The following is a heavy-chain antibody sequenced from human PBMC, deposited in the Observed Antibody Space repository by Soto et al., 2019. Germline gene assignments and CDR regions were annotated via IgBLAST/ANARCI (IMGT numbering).Heavy chain of an antibody. J-gene: IGHJ4*02. CDR2: INQDGSEK. V-gene: IGHV3-7*01. CDR1: GFTFSNYW. CDR3: STSLNY. Sequence: PGGSLRLSCAASGFTFSNYWMDWVRQAPGKGLEWVANINQDGSEKHYVDSVKGRFTISRDNAKNSLYLQMSSLTAEDSALYYCSTSLNYWGQGTLVTVS.